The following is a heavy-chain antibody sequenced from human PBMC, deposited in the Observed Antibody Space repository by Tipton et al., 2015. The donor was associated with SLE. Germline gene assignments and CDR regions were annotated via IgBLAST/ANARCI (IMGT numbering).Heavy chain of an antibody. CDR3: ARSWASFDYWSGYKGDWFDP. V-gene: IGHV4-59*12. CDR1: GGSISSYY. J-gene: IGHJ5*02. Sequence: TLSLTCTVSGGSISSYYWGWIRQPPGKGLEWIGYMYDKGSTNYSPSLRRRVTISIDTSKNQFSLRLDSVTAADTAVYYCARSWASFDYWSGYKGDWFDPWGQGTLVIVSS. D-gene: IGHD3-3*01. CDR2: MYDKGST.